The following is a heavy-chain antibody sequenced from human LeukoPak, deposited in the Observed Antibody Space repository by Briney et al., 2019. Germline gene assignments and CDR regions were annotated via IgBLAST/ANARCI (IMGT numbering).Heavy chain of an antibody. CDR1: GFTFSSYG. D-gene: IGHD6-19*01. J-gene: IGHJ4*02. V-gene: IGHV3-33*06. Sequence: GGSLRLSCAASGFTFSSYGMHWVRQAPGKGLEWVAVIWYDGSNKYYADSVKGRFTISRDNSKDTLYLQMNSLRAEDTAVYYCAKDRAVAADGAFDYWGQGTLVTVSS. CDR2: IWYDGSNK. CDR3: AKDRAVAADGAFDY.